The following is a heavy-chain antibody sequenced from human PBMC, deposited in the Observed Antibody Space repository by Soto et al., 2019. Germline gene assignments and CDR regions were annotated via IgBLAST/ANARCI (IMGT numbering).Heavy chain of an antibody. D-gene: IGHD3-10*01. J-gene: IGHJ5*02. Sequence: QVQLVESGGGVVQPGRSLRLSCAASGFTFSSYAMHWVRQVPGKGLEWVAVISYDGSNKYYADSVKGRFTISRDNSKNTLYLQMNSLRAEDTAVYYCARDLGFGFGEMSWFDPWGQGTLVTVSS. CDR1: GFTFSSYA. CDR2: ISYDGSNK. V-gene: IGHV3-30-3*01. CDR3: ARDLGFGFGEMSWFDP.